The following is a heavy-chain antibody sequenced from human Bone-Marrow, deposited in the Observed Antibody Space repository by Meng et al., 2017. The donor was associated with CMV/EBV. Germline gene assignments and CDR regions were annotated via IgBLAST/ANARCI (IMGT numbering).Heavy chain of an antibody. Sequence: GESLKISCAASGFTFSSYWMSWVRQAPGKGLEWVANIKQDGGEKYYVDSVKGRFAISRDNAKNSLYLQMNSLRAEDTAVYYCARDRVLYYDFWSGYYVSDDYWGQGTLVTVSS. CDR3: ARDRVLYYDFWSGYYVSDDY. D-gene: IGHD3-3*01. CDR1: GFTFSSYW. CDR2: IKQDGGEK. V-gene: IGHV3-7*01. J-gene: IGHJ4*02.